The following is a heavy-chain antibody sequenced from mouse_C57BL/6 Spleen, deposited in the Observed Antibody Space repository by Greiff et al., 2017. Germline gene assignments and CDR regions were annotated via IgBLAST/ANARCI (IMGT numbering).Heavy chain of an antibody. CDR2: INYDGSST. CDR1: GFTFSDYY. V-gene: IGHV5-16*01. Sequence: EVQVVESEGGLVQPGSSMKLSCTASGFTFSDYYMAWVRQVPEKGLEWVANINYDGSSTYYLDSLKSRFIISRDNAKNILYLQMSSLKSEDTATYYCARALIYYYGSSFWYFDVWGTGTTVTVSS. CDR3: ARALIYYYGSSFWYFDV. J-gene: IGHJ1*03. D-gene: IGHD1-1*01.